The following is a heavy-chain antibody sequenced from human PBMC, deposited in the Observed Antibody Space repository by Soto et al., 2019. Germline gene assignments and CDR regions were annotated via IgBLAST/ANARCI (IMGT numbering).Heavy chain of an antibody. Sequence: QLQLQESGPGLVKPSETLSLTCTVSGGSISSSSYYWGWIRQPPGKGLEWIGSIYYSGSTYYNPSLKSRVPISVDTSKNQFSLKLSSVTAADTAVYYCARLSLTWLVRYYFDYWGQGTLVTVSS. D-gene: IGHD6-19*01. CDR3: ARLSLTWLVRYYFDY. CDR2: IYYSGST. CDR1: GGSISSSSYY. V-gene: IGHV4-39*01. J-gene: IGHJ4*02.